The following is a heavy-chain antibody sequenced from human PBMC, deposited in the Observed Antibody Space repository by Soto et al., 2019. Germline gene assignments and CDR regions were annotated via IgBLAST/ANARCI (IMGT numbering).Heavy chain of an antibody. D-gene: IGHD3-10*01. CDR1: NGSISSGGYY. CDR2: IYYSGST. J-gene: IGHJ4*02. CDR3: ATFGSGTYKPTTFDS. V-gene: IGHV4-31*03. Sequence: QVQLQESGPGLVKPSQTLSLTCTVSNGSISSGGYYWSWIRQHPGKGLDGIGYIYYSGSTYYNPSLTSRVTISVATSKNPFSLKLSSVTAADTAVYYCATFGSGTYKPTTFDSRGQGTLVTVSS.